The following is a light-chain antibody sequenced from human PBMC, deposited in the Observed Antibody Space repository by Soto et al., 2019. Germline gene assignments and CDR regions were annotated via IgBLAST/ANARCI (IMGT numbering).Light chain of an antibody. V-gene: IGLV2-18*02. Sequence: QSALIQPPSVSGSPGQSVTISCTGTSSDVGSYDYVSWYQQHPGTVPKPMIYNVNTQPSGVPDRFSGSKSGNTASMTISGLQAEDEAEYFCSSYSTISNLVFGTGTKLTVL. CDR2: NVN. J-gene: IGLJ1*01. CDR3: SSYSTISNLV. CDR1: SSDVGSYDY.